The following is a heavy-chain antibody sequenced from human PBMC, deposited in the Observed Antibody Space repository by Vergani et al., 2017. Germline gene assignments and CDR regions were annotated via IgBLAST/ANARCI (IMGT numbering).Heavy chain of an antibody. CDR1: GYTFTGYY. J-gene: IGHJ5*02. CDR2: INPNSGGT. V-gene: IGHV1-2*02. CDR3: ARDLWFGEDRGWVDP. D-gene: IGHD3-10*01. Sequence: QVQLVQSGAEVKKPGASVKVSCKASGYTFTGYYMHWVRQAPGQGLEWMGWINPNSGGTNYAQKFQGRVTMTRDTSISTAYMELSRLRSDDTAVYYCARDLWFGEDRGWVDPWGQGTLVTVSS.